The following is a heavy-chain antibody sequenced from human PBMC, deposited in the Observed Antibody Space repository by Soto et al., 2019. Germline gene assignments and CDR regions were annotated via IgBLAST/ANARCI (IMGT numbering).Heavy chain of an antibody. V-gene: IGHV1-69*02. CDR1: GGTFNVYT. J-gene: IGHJ3*02. Sequence: QVQLVQSGAEVKKPGASVKVSCKASGGTFNVYTIIWVRQAPGQGLEWMGRIIPMLAITNYAQRLQGRFTLTADTSTTIDFMELSSLESDVTALYYGALGSWSGDNYDIWGQGTLVTVSS. D-gene: IGHD6-13*01. CDR2: IIPMLAIT. CDR3: ALGSWSGDNYDI.